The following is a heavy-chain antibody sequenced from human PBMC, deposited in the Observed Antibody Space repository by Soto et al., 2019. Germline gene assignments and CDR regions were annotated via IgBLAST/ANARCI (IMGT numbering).Heavy chain of an antibody. V-gene: IGHV3-23*01. CDR2: IAGSGGDI. CDR1: AFTFSSYA. D-gene: IGHD1-26*01. CDR3: AKKYRGTYPFDY. Sequence: GGSLRLSCAASAFTFSSYAMAWVRQAQGKGLEWVSSIAGSGGDISYADSVKGRFTISRDNSKNTLYLQMDSLRAEDTAIYYCAKKYRGTYPFDYWGQGTLVTVSS. J-gene: IGHJ4*02.